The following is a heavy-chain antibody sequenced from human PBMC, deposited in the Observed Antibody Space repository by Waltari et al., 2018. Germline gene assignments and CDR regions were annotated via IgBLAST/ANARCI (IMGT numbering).Heavy chain of an antibody. CDR2: VGSGGST. V-gene: IGHV3-23*01. Sequence: EVQLLESGGGLVQPGGSLRLSCAASAFTFSSYAMRWVRQAPGKGREWVATVGSGGSTYYADSVKGRFTISKDSPQNTLYLQMSSLRAEDTAVYYCARGSGYFFDYWGQGTLVTVSS. CDR1: AFTFSSYA. J-gene: IGHJ4*02. D-gene: IGHD1-1*01. CDR3: ARGSGYFFDY.